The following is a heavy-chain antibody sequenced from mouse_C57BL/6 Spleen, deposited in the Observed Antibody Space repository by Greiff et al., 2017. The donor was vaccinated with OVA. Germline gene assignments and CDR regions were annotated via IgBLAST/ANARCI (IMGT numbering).Heavy chain of an antibody. Sequence: EVQLQESGGGLVQPGGSMKLSCAASGFTFSDAWMDWVRQSPEKGLEWVAEIRNKANNHATYYAESVKGRFTISRDDSKSSVYLQMNSLRAEDTGIYYCTRTRPLYWYFDVWGTGTTVTVSS. J-gene: IGHJ1*03. CDR3: TRTRPLYWYFDV. V-gene: IGHV6-6*01. CDR1: GFTFSDAW. CDR2: IRNKANNHAT.